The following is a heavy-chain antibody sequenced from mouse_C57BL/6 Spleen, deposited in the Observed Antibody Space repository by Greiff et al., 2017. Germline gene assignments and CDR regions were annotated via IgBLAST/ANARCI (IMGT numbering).Heavy chain of an antibody. V-gene: IGHV5-9-1*02. CDR1: GFTFSSYA. D-gene: IGHD2-3*01. CDR2: ISSGGDYI. Sequence: EVQGVESGEGLVKPGGSLKLSCAASGFTFSSYAMSWVRQTPEKRLEWVAYISSGGDYIYYADTVKGRFTISRDNARNTLYLQMSSLKSEDTAMYYCTRGIYDGYYFDYWGQGTTLTVSS. CDR3: TRGIYDGYYFDY. J-gene: IGHJ2*01.